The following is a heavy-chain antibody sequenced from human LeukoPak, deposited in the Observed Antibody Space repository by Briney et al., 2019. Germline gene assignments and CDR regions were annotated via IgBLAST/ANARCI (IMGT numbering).Heavy chain of an antibody. CDR1: GFTFSSYW. D-gene: IGHD3-10*01. Sequence: PGGSLRLSCAASGFTFSSYWMSWVRQAPGKGLEWVANIKQDGSEENFVDSVKGRFTISRDNAKKSLYLQMNSLRAEDTAVYYCAKESSYYGSGSYYKAFDYWGQGTLVTVSS. J-gene: IGHJ4*02. CDR2: IKQDGSEE. CDR3: AKESSYYGSGSYYKAFDY. V-gene: IGHV3-7*03.